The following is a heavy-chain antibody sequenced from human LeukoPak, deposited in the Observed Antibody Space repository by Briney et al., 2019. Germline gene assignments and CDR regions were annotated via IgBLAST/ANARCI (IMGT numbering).Heavy chain of an antibody. CDR2: ISSSSSYI. CDR1: GFTFSSYA. CDR3: AREAPGYYTYFGAFDI. Sequence: GGSLRLSCAASGFTFSSYAMSWVRQAPGKGLEWVSSISSSSSYIYYADSVKGRFTISRDNAKNSLYLQMNSLRAEDTAVYYCAREAPGYYTYFGAFDIWGQGTMVTVSS. D-gene: IGHD3-22*01. J-gene: IGHJ3*02. V-gene: IGHV3-21*01.